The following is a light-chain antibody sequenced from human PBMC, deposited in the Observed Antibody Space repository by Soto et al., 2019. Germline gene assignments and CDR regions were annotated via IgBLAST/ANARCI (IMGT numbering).Light chain of an antibody. CDR1: SSDVGGYNY. CDR2: AVT. CDR3: SSYAGNNNPYV. J-gene: IGLJ1*01. V-gene: IGLV2-8*01. Sequence: QSVLTQPPSASGSPGQSVTISCTGTSSDVGGYNYVSWYQHHPGKAPKLMIYAVTNRPSGVPDRFSASKSGNTASLTVSGLQAEDEADYYCSSYAGNNNPYVFGTGTKVTVL.